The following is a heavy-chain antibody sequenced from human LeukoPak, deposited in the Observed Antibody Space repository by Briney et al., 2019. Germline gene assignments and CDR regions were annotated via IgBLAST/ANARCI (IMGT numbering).Heavy chain of an antibody. Sequence: PGGSLRLSCAASGFTFSNYAMSWVRQAPGKGLEWVSYISSSSSYTNYADSVKGRFTISRDNAKNSLYLQMNSLRAEDTAVYYCARVPGYSSSLDDYWGQGTLVTVSS. CDR3: ARVPGYSSSLDDY. CDR1: GFTFSNYA. CDR2: ISSSSSYT. V-gene: IGHV3-11*06. D-gene: IGHD6-13*01. J-gene: IGHJ4*02.